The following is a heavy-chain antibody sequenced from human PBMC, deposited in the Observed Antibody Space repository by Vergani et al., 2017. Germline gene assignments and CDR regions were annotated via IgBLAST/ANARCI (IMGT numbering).Heavy chain of an antibody. CDR1: GVSVTVYN. D-gene: IGHD6-13*01. J-gene: IGHJ5*02. CDR3: AGDTHSWQRADR. CDR2: LSTTGGA. V-gene: IGHV4-59*02. Sequence: QAQLQESAPGLVKPSETLSLTSHVFGVSVTVYNCNWIRQAPGRGLEWIGSLSTTGGANHASHNPSLKSRVSISVDTSKSQFSLRLTAVTAADSAIYYCAGDTHSWQRADRWGQGLLVSVSS.